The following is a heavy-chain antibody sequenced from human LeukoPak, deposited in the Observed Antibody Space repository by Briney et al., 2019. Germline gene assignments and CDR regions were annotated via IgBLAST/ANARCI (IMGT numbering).Heavy chain of an antibody. Sequence: SETLSLTCTVSGGSISSYYWSWIRQPPVKGLEWIGYIYYSGSTNYSPSLKSRVTISVDTSKNQFSLKLSSVTAADTAVYYCARSRDFWSGYYPRNWFDPWGQGTLVTVSS. CDR2: IYYSGST. CDR3: ARSRDFWSGYYPRNWFDP. J-gene: IGHJ5*02. D-gene: IGHD3-3*01. CDR1: GGSISSYY. V-gene: IGHV4-59*01.